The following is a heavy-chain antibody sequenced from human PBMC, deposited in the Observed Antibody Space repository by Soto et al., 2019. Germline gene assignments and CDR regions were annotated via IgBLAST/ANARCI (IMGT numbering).Heavy chain of an antibody. CDR3: ARGRRSDRFLN. Sequence: QVQLRQWGAGLLKPSETLSLACAVYNEDLNGYYWSWIRQPPGKGLQWIGEINDSGRTNYNPSLTSRVTISAVASSMQFSLRLTSVTAADTALYYCARGRRSDRFLNWGQGTLVTVSS. CDR1: NEDLNGYY. V-gene: IGHV4-34*02. CDR2: INDSGRT. D-gene: IGHD3-16*02. J-gene: IGHJ4*02.